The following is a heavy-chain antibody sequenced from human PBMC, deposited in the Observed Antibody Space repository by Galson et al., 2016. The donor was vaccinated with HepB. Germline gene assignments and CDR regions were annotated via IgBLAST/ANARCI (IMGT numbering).Heavy chain of an antibody. V-gene: IGHV4-34*01. CDR3: ARIVVVSTSIRRLSGSFRFDS. CDR1: GGSFSGYY. CDR2: INHSGST. Sequence: SETLSLTCAVYGGSFSGYYWSWIRQPPGKGLEWIGEINHSGSTNYNLSLKSRVTLSVDTSKNQFSLKLSSVTAADTAVYYCARIVVVSTSIRRLSGSFRFDSWGQGTLVTVSS. D-gene: IGHD2-2*02. J-gene: IGHJ5*01.